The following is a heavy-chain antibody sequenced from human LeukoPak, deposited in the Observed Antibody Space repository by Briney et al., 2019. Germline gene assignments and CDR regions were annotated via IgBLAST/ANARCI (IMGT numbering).Heavy chain of an antibody. CDR3: ARDGRAFDI. J-gene: IGHJ3*02. Sequence: GASVKVSCKASGYTFTSYDINWVRQAPGQGLEWMGWINPNSGGTNYAQKFQGRVTMTRDTSISTAYMELSRLRSDDTAVYYCARDGRAFDIWGQGTMVTVSS. CDR1: GYTFTSYD. CDR2: INPNSGGT. D-gene: IGHD1-1*01. V-gene: IGHV1-2*02.